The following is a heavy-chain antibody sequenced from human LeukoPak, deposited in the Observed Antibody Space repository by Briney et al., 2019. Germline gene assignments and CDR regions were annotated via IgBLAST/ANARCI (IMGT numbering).Heavy chain of an antibody. D-gene: IGHD2-15*01. CDR1: GFTFSNYG. CDR3: AKDSGSMGTATVDY. Sequence: GGSLRLSCAGAGFTFSNYGMHWVRQAPGKGLEWVAVISYDGSNKYYADSVKGRFTISRDNSKNTLYLQMNSLRAEDTAVYYCAKDSGSMGTATVDYWGQGTLVTVSS. CDR2: ISYDGSNK. V-gene: IGHV3-30*18. J-gene: IGHJ4*02.